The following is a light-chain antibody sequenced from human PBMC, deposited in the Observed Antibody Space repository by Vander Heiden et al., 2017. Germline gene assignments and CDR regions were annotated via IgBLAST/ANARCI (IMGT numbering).Light chain of an antibody. Sequence: SYVLPQPPSVSVAPGETARITCGGNNIGSKGVHWYQQKPGQAPVLVIYYDKDRPSGIHARFSGSNSGNTATLTISRVEAGDEADYYCQVWAGRSDHVIFGGGSKLTVL. J-gene: IGLJ2*01. CDR1: NIGSKG. CDR2: YDK. CDR3: QVWAGRSDHVI. V-gene: IGLV3-21*04.